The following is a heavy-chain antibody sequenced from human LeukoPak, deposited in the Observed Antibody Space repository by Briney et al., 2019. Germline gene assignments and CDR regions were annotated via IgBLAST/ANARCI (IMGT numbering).Heavy chain of an antibody. D-gene: IGHD3-22*01. CDR2: IYPGDSDT. J-gene: IGHJ4*02. Sequence: GESLKISCKGSGYSFTSYWIGWVRPMPGKGLEWMGIIYPGDSDTRYSPSFQGQVTISADKSISTAYLQWSSLKASDTAMYYCARRYYYDSSGYYYYYFDYWGQGTLVTVSS. CDR1: GYSFTSYW. CDR3: ARRYYYDSSGYYYYYFDY. V-gene: IGHV5-51*01.